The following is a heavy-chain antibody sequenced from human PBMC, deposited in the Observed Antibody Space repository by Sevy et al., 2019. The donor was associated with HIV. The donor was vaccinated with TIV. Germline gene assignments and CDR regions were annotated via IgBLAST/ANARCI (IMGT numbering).Heavy chain of an antibody. D-gene: IGHD3-10*01. CDR3: ARDLLGYGSGSLYYSYGMDV. V-gene: IGHV3-30-3*01. J-gene: IGHJ6*02. Sequence: GGSQRLSCAASGFTFSSYAMHWVRQAPGKGLEWVAVISYDGSNKYYADSVKGRFTISRDNSKNKLYLQMNSLRAEDTAVYYCARDLLGYGSGSLYYSYGMDVWGQGTTVTVSS. CDR2: ISYDGSNK. CDR1: GFTFSSYA.